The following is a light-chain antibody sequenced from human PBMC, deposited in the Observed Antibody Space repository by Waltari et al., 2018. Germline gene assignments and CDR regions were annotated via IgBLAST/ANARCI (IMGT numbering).Light chain of an antibody. CDR1: SSAVGGYNY. CDR3: SSYTSSSTVV. V-gene: IGLV2-14*03. J-gene: IGLJ2*01. CDR2: DVS. Sequence: QSALTQPASVSGSPGQSITISCPGTSSAVGGYNYVSWYQQHPRKAPKLMIYDVSNRPSGVSNRFSGSKSGNTASLTISGLQAEDEADYYCSSYTSSSTVVFGGGTKLTVL.